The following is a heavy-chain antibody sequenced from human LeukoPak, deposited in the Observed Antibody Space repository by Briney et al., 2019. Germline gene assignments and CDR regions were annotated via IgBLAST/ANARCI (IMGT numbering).Heavy chain of an antibody. CDR3: TRDTGTTGEVKFDP. CDR2: IYTSGST. V-gene: IGHV4-4*07. CDR1: GGSFSDYY. Sequence: SETLSLTCAVYGGSFSDYYWSWIRQPAGKGLEWIGRIYTSGSTTYNPSLKSRVTMSVDTSKSQFSLNLMSVTAADTAVYYCTRDTGTTGEVKFDPWGQGTLVTVSS. J-gene: IGHJ5*02. D-gene: IGHD4-17*01.